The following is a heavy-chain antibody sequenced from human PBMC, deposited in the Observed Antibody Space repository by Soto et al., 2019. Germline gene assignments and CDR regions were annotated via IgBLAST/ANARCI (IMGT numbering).Heavy chain of an antibody. V-gene: IGHV1-69*12. D-gene: IGHD3-10*01. CDR1: GGTFSSYA. Sequence: QVQLVQSGAEVKKPGSSVKVSCKASGGTFSSYAISWVRQAPGQGLEWMGGIIPIFGTANYAQKFQGRVTITADESTSTAYMELSSLRSEDTATYYCAHSHGTMVRGVYYYGMDVWGQGTTVTVSS. CDR3: AHSHGTMVRGVYYYGMDV. J-gene: IGHJ6*02. CDR2: IIPIFGTA.